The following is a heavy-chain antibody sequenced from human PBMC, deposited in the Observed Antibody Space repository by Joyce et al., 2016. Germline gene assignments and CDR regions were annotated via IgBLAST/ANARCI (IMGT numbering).Heavy chain of an antibody. Sequence: QVQLVESGGGVVQPGRSLRLSCAASGFTFRSYGMHWVRQAPGKGLGWVAVLPWDGDESETYYADSVQGRFTVFRDNSKNMVYLQMNSLRPDDTAVYYCAKEGCSGGTCYGFDVWGQGTTVSVSS. CDR2: LPWDGDESET. CDR3: AKEGCSGGTCYGFDV. CDR1: GFTFRSYG. J-gene: IGHJ6*02. D-gene: IGHD2-15*01. V-gene: IGHV3-30*18.